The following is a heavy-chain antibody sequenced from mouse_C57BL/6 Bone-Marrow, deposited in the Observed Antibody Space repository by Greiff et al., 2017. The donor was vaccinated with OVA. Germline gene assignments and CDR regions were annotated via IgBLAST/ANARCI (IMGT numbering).Heavy chain of an antibody. CDR3: TTGYGSSDAYFDV. CDR2: IDPENGDT. V-gene: IGHV14-4*01. D-gene: IGHD1-1*01. J-gene: IGHJ1*03. Sequence: VQLQQSGAELVRPGASVKLSCTASGFNIKDDYMHWVKQRPEQGLEWIGWIDPENGDTEYASKFPGKATIAEDTSSNTAYLQLSSLTSEDTAFYYCTTGYGSSDAYFDVWGTGTTVTVSA. CDR1: GFNIKDDY.